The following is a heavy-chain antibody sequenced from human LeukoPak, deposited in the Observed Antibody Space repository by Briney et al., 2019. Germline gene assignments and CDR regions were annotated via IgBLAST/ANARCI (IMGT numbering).Heavy chain of an antibody. D-gene: IGHD6-19*01. CDR2: MNPNSGNT. CDR3: ARGGTAVAAYYFDY. CDR1: GYTFTSYG. Sequence: ASVKVSCKASGYTFTSYGINWVRQATGQGLEWMGWMNPNSGNTGYAQKFQGRVTMTRNTSISTAYMELSSLRSEDTAVYYCARGGTAVAAYYFDYWGQGTLVTVSS. V-gene: IGHV1-8*02. J-gene: IGHJ4*02.